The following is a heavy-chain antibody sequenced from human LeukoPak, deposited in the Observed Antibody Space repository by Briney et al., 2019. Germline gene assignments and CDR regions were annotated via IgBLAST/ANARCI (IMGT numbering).Heavy chain of an antibody. CDR1: GGSISSYY. V-gene: IGHV4-4*07. D-gene: IGHD3-3*01. CDR2: IYTSGST. CDR3: ARAPRSYYDFWSGYLGYYYYYMDV. J-gene: IGHJ6*03. Sequence: SETLSLTCTVSGGSISSYYWSWIRQPAGKGLEWIGRIYTSGSTNYNPSLKSRVTMSVDTSKNQFSLKLSSVTAADTAVYYCARAPRSYYDFWSGYLGYYYYYMDVWGKGTTVTVSS.